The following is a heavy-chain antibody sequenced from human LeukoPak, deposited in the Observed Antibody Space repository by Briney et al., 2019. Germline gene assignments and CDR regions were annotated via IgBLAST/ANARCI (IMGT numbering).Heavy chain of an antibody. D-gene: IGHD1-26*01. CDR3: AKGGPTGSNYFDF. CDR1: GFTFSSYG. J-gene: IGHJ4*02. V-gene: IGHV3-30*02. CDR2: IRYDGSNK. Sequence: GGSLRLSCAASGFTFSSYGMHWVRQAPGKGLEWVAFIRYDGSNKYYADSVKGRFTISRDNSKNTLYLQMNSLRAEDTAVYYCAKGGPTGSNYFDFWGQGTLVTVSS.